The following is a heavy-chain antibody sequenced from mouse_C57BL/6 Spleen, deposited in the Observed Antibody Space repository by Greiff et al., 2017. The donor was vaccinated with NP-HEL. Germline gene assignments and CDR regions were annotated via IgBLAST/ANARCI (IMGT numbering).Heavy chain of an antibody. CDR3: ASSDYYGISRGFAY. Sequence: QVQLQQSGPELVKPGASVKLSCKASGYTFTSYDINWVKQRPGQGLEWIGWISPRAGSTKYNEKFTGKATLTVDTSSSTAYMELHSLTSEDSAVYFCASSDYYGISRGFAYWGQGTLVTVSA. CDR1: GYTFTSYD. J-gene: IGHJ3*01. D-gene: IGHD1-2*01. V-gene: IGHV1-85*01. CDR2: ISPRAGST.